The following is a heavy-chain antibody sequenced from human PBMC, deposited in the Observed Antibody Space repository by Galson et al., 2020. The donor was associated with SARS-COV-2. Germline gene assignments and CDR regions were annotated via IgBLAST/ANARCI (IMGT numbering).Heavy chain of an antibody. CDR3: ARGEIIEYYDSSGWDDY. CDR2: INPGGRT. J-gene: IGHJ4*02. D-gene: IGHD3-22*01. Sequence: ETSETLSLTCAVFGWSFSDYDWSWIRQHPGRGLEWIGEINPGGRTKYNPSPKSRVSISLDTSKNQFSLKLSFVTDADTAVYYCARGEIIEYYDSSGWDDYWGPGTLVTVSS. CDR1: GWSFSDYD. V-gene: IGHV4-34*01.